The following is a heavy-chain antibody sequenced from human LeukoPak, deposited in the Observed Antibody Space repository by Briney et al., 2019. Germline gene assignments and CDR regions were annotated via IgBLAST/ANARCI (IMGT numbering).Heavy chain of an antibody. CDR3: ARVVTVAWSERRPGNHYMDV. V-gene: IGHV3-21*01. CDR2: ISSSSSYI. Sequence: GGSLRLSCAASGFTFSSYTMNWLRQAPGKGLEWVSSISSSSSYIYYTESVKGRFTISRDNAKNSLYLQMDSLRAEDTAVYYCARVVTVAWSERRPGNHYMDVWGKGTTVTVSS. D-gene: IGHD1-1*01. J-gene: IGHJ6*03. CDR1: GFTFSSYT.